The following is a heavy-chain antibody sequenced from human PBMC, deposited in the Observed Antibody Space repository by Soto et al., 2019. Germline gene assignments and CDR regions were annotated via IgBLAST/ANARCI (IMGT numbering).Heavy chain of an antibody. J-gene: IGHJ6*02. CDR2: INHSGST. CDR1: GGSFSGYY. D-gene: IGHD4-4*01. V-gene: IGHV4-34*01. Sequence: QVQLQQWGAGLLKPSETLSLTCAVYGGSFSGYYWSWIRQPPGKGLEWIGEINHSGSTNYNPSLKSRVTISVDTSKSHFSLKVRSVAAADTAVYYWATGDYRNYVGGAGVHGMDVWGQGTTVTVSS. CDR3: ATGDYRNYVGGAGVHGMDV.